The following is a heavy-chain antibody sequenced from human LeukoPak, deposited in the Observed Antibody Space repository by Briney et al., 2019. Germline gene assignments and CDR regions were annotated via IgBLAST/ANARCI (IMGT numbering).Heavy chain of an antibody. J-gene: IGHJ6*03. Sequence: GGSLRLSCAASGLTFSSYGMHWVRQAPGKGLEWVAVIWYDGSNKYYVDSVKGRFTISRDNSKNTLYLQMNSLRAEDTAVYYCAKDQGGVVAGYYYYYMDVWGKGTTVTVSS. CDR3: AKDQGGVVAGYYYYYMDV. V-gene: IGHV3-33*06. CDR2: IWYDGSNK. D-gene: IGHD6-19*01. CDR1: GLTFSSYG.